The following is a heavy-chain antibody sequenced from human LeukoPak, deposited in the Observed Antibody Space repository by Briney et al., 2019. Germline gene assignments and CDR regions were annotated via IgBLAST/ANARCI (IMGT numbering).Heavy chain of an antibody. J-gene: IGHJ3*02. D-gene: IGHD1-26*01. CDR1: GFTFRYYN. V-gene: IGHV3-69-1*01. Sequence: GGSLRLSCAASGFTFRYYNMNWLRQAPGKGLDWVSSISSSSHIYYADSVKGRFTISRDNAKNSLYLQMSSLRVEDTAVFYCVRAWGGGSYSDAFDIWGQGTMVTVSS. CDR2: ISSSSHI. CDR3: VRAWGGGSYSDAFDI.